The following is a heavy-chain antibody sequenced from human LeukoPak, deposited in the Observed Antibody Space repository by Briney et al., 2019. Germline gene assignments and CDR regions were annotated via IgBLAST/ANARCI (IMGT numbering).Heavy chain of an antibody. CDR2: ISYSGST. CDR1: GDSISSYY. CDR3: ARSGFGELWNDY. D-gene: IGHD3-10*01. Sequence: SETLSLTCTVSGDSISSYYWSWIRQPPGKGLEWIGYISYSGSTNYNPSLKSRVTISVDTSKNQFSLKLSSVTAADTAVYYCARSGFGELWNDYWGQGTLVTVSS. J-gene: IGHJ4*02. V-gene: IGHV4-59*08.